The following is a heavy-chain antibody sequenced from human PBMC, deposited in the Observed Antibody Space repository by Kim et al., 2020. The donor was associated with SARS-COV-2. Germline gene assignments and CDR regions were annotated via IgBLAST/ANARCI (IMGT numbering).Heavy chain of an antibody. CDR2: YI. J-gene: IGHJ5*02. CDR3: AREAAFNWFDP. V-gene: IGHV3-21*01. Sequence: YIYYGDSVKGRFTVSRDDAKTSVFLQMNGLSDDDTAMYYCAREAAFNWFDPWGHGTLVIVSS.